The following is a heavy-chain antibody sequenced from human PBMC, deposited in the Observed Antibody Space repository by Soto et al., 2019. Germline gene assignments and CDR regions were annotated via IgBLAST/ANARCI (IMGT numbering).Heavy chain of an antibody. CDR3: ARGRVVVVVAATRYWIDP. D-gene: IGHD2-15*01. CDR1: GGSISSGGYY. V-gene: IGHV4-31*03. J-gene: IGHJ5*02. Sequence: SETLSLTCTVSGGSISSGGYYWSWIRQHPGKGLEWIGYIYYSGSTYYNPSLKSRVTISVDTSKNQFSLKLSSVTAADTAVYYCARGRVVVVVAATRYWIDPSGQGTLVTVST. CDR2: IYYSGST.